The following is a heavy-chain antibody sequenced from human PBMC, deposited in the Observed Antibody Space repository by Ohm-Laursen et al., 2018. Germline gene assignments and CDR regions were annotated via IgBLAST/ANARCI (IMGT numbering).Heavy chain of an antibody. J-gene: IGHJ4*02. CDR3: ASTEPSNYYYDSSGYAFEY. Sequence: LRLSCTASGFTFSGYWMSWIRQHPGKGLEWIGYIYYSGSTYYNPSLKSRVTISVDTSKNQFSLKLSSVTAADTAVYYCASTEPSNYYYDSSGYAFEYWGQGTLVTVSP. V-gene: IGHV4-31*02. CDR2: IYYSGST. D-gene: IGHD3-22*01. CDR1: GFTFSGYW.